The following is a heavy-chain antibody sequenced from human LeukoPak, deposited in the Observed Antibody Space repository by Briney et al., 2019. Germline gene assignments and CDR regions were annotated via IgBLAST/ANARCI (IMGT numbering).Heavy chain of an antibody. CDR2: IHYTGST. D-gene: IGHD6-19*01. Sequence: SDTLSLTCSVSGGPITVYHWIWIRQPPGKGLEFIGYIHYTGSTNYNSSLTSRVTISVDTSKNQFSLTLSSVTAADTAVYYCARTITVAGKYYFDYWGQGTLVTVSS. CDR3: ARTITVAGKYYFDY. V-gene: IGHV4-59*08. CDR1: GGPITVYH. J-gene: IGHJ4*02.